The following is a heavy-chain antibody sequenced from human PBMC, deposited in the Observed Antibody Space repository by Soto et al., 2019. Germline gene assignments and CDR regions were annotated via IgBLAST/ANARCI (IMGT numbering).Heavy chain of an antibody. J-gene: IGHJ3*02. CDR1: GYSFTSYW. CDR3: ASTAVAGRVRDAFDI. V-gene: IGHV5-51*01. D-gene: IGHD6-19*01. CDR2: IYPGDSDT. Sequence: PGESLKISCKGSGYSFTSYWIGWVRQMPGKGLEWMGIIYPGDSDTRYSPSFQGQVTISADKSISTAYLQRSSLKASDTAMYYCASTAVAGRVRDAFDIWGQGTMVTVSS.